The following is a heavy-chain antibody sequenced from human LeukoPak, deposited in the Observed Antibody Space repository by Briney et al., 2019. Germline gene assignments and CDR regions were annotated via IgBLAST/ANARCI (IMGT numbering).Heavy chain of an antibody. Sequence: SETLSLTCTVSGGSISSGGYCWSWIRQPPGKGLEWIGYIYHSGSTYYNPSLKSRVTISVDRSKNQFSLKLSSVTAADTAVYYCARDGEWELPIYWGQGTLVTVSS. CDR2: IYHSGST. D-gene: IGHD1-26*01. V-gene: IGHV4-30-2*01. J-gene: IGHJ4*02. CDR1: GGSISSGGYC. CDR3: ARDGEWELPIY.